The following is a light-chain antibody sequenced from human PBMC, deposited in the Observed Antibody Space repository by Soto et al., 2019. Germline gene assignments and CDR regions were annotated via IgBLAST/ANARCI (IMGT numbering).Light chain of an antibody. J-gene: IGKJ1*01. V-gene: IGKV1-5*03. CDR3: QRDNNYAEG. CDR1: QTISSW. CDR2: KAY. Sequence: VQMTQSPSTLSGSVGDRVTITCRASQTISSWLAWQQQKPGKAPKLLIYKAYPLKSGVPSRFTGRGSGTEFTLTISSLQPDDFATYSGQRDNNYAEGFGEG.